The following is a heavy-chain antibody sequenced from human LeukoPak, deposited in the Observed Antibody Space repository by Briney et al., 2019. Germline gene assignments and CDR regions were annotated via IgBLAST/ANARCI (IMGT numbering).Heavy chain of an antibody. CDR1: GGTFSSYA. CDR3: ASLPAYMDSGGNSDYYYYYGMDV. V-gene: IGHV1-69*13. Sequence: GASVKVSCKASGGTFSSYAISWVRQAPGQGLEWMGGIIPIFGTANYAQKFQGRVTITEDESTSTAYMELSSLRSEDTAMYYCASLPAYMDSGGNSDYYYYYGMDVWGQGTTVTVSS. D-gene: IGHD4-23*01. CDR2: IIPIFGTA. J-gene: IGHJ6*02.